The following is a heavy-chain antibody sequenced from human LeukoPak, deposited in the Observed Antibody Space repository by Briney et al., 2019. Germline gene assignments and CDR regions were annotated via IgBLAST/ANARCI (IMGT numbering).Heavy chain of an antibody. D-gene: IGHD2-15*01. CDR3: AKWGCSGGDCYPFDY. CDR2: ISSSGSTI. J-gene: IGHJ4*02. Sequence: GGSLRLSCAASGFTFSDYYMSWIRQAPGKGLEWVSYISSSGSTIYYADSVKGRFTISRDNAKNSLYLQMNSLRAEDTAVYYCAKWGCSGGDCYPFDYWGQGTLVTVSS. CDR1: GFTFSDYY. V-gene: IGHV3-11*01.